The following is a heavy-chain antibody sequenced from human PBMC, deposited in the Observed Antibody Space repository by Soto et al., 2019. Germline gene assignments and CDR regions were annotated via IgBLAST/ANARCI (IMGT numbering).Heavy chain of an antibody. CDR2: INAGYGNT. Sequence: QVQLVQSGAEVKKPGASVKVSCKASGYTFTSYAMHWVRQAPGQRLEWMGWINAGYGNTKYSQKFQGRVTITRDTAASTAYMELSSRRSEDTAVYYCARDKGGLPKNCYYGLDVWGQGTTVTVSS. CDR1: GYTFTSYA. CDR3: ARDKGGLPKNCYYGLDV. D-gene: IGHD1-26*01. J-gene: IGHJ6*02. V-gene: IGHV1-3*01.